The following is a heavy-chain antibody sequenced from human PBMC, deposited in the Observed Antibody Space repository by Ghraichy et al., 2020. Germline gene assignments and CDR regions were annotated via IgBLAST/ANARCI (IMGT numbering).Heavy chain of an antibody. J-gene: IGHJ2*01. Sequence: SQTLSLTCTVSGGSISSYYWSWIRQPPGKGLEWIGYIYYSGSTNYNPSLKSRVTISVDTSKNQFSLKLSSVTAADTAVYYCARDPGVLRPFDLWGRGTLVTVSS. CDR2: IYYSGST. CDR1: GGSISSYY. D-gene: IGHD4-17*01. CDR3: ARDPGVLRPFDL. V-gene: IGHV4-59*01.